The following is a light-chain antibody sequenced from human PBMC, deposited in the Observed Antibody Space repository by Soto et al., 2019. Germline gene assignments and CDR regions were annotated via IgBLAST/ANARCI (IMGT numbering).Light chain of an antibody. CDR3: SSYTSSSTLGV. Sequence: QSALTQPASVSGSPGQSITISCTGTSSDVGGYNYVSWYQQHPGKAPKLMIYDVSNRPSGVSNRFSGSKSGNTASLTISGLQDEDEADYYCSSYTSSSTLGVFVGGTKVTVL. J-gene: IGLJ2*01. CDR2: DVS. V-gene: IGLV2-14*01. CDR1: SSDVGGYNY.